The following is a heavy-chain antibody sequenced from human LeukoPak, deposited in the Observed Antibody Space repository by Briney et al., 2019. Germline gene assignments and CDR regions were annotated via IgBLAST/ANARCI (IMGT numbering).Heavy chain of an antibody. Sequence: GGSLRLSCAAPGFTFSSYAMHWVRQAPGKGLEWVAVISYDGSNKYYADSVKGRFTISRDNSKNTLYLQMNSLRAEDTAVYYCARAICSSTSCYKKYFQHWGQGTLVTVSS. CDR2: ISYDGSNK. CDR1: GFTFSSYA. V-gene: IGHV3-30-3*01. J-gene: IGHJ1*01. CDR3: ARAICSSTSCYKKYFQH. D-gene: IGHD2-2*01.